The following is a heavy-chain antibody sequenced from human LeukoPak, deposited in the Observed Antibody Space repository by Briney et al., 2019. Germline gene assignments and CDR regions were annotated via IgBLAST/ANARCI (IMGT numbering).Heavy chain of an antibody. Sequence: GGSLRRSCAASGFTFSSYEMNWVRQAPGKGLEWVSYISSSGSTIYYADSVKGRFTISRDNAKNSLYLQMNSLRAEDTAVYYCARALYFDPYSMDVWGQGTTVTVSS. CDR3: ARALYFDPYSMDV. V-gene: IGHV3-48*03. D-gene: IGHD3-9*01. CDR2: ISSSGSTI. J-gene: IGHJ6*02. CDR1: GFTFSSYE.